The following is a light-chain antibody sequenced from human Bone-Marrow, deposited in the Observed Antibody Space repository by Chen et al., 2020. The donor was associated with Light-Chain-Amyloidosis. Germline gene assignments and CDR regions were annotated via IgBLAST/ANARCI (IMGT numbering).Light chain of an antibody. CDR3: SSYTITNTLV. CDR2: EVT. V-gene: IGLV2-14*01. CDR1: RSDVGGDNH. Sequence: QSALTQPASVSGSPGQSITISCTGTRSDVGGDNHVSWYQQHPDKAPKLMIYEVTNRPSWVPDRCSGSKSDNTASLTISVLQTDDEADYFCSSYTITNTLVFGSGTRVTVL. J-gene: IGLJ1*01.